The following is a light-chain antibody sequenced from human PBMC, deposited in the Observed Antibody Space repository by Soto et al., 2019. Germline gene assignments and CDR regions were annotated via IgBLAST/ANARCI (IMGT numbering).Light chain of an antibody. Sequence: ENVLTQSPGTLSLSPGERATLSCRASQSVTSNFLAWYQQKPGQAPRLLIYGASTRAAGVPDRFSGSGSGTDFTRTITRLEHEDFAVYYCQQYGRSPLLYTFGQGTKLGVK. CDR2: GAS. V-gene: IGKV3-20*01. CDR3: QQYGRSPLLYT. J-gene: IGKJ2*01. CDR1: QSVTSNF.